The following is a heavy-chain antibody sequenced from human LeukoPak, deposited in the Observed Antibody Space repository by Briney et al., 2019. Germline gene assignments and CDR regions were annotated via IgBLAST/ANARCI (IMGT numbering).Heavy chain of an antibody. Sequence: KPSETLSLTCAVYGGSFSGYYWGWIRQPPGKGLEWSGEINHSGSTNYNPSLKSRVTIPVDTSKNQFSLKLSSVTAADTAVYYCARGRKYQRGYFDYWGQGTLVTVSS. D-gene: IGHD2-2*01. CDR2: INHSGST. V-gene: IGHV4-34*01. CDR1: GGSFSGYY. CDR3: ARGRKYQRGYFDY. J-gene: IGHJ4*02.